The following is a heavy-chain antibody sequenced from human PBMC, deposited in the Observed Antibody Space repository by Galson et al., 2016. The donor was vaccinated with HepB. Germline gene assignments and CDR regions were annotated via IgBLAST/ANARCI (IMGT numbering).Heavy chain of an antibody. CDR3: ATPGKLWLPFAY. CDR1: GGSIQGFY. V-gene: IGHV4-59*04. CDR2: IYYSGTT. Sequence: ETLSLTCGVHGGSIQGFYWGWIRQSPGKGLEWIGSIYYSGTTHYNPSLKSRVTMSVDTSKNQFSLKLNSVTATDTAVYYCATPGKLWLPFAYWGQGTLVTVSS. J-gene: IGHJ4*01. D-gene: IGHD3-10*01.